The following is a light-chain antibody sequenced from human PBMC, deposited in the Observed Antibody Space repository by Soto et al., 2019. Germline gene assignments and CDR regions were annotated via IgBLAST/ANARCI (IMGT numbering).Light chain of an antibody. CDR2: DNN. V-gene: IGLV1-51*01. CDR3: GTWDSSLSAYV. CDR1: SSNIGNNY. J-gene: IGLJ1*01. Sequence: QSVLTQPPSVSAAPGQKVTISCSGSSSNIGNNYVSWYQQLPGTAPKLLIYDNNKRPSGIPDRFSGSKSGTSATLGITGHQTGDEADYYCGTWDSSLSAYVFGTGTNVTVL.